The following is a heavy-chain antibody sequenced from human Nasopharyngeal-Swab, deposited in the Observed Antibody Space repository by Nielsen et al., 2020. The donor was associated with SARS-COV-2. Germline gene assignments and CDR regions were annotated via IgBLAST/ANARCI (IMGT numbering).Heavy chain of an antibody. CDR3: AGGDIVVVPVGFYYYYGMDV. Sequence: SVKVSCKASGGTFSSYAISWVRQAPGQGLEWMGGIIPIFGTANYAQKFQGRVTITADKSTSTAYMELSSLRSEDTAVYYCAGGDIVVVPVGFYYYYGMDVWGQGTTVTVSS. CDR2: IIPIFGTA. CDR1: GGTFSSYA. V-gene: IGHV1-69*06. D-gene: IGHD2-2*01. J-gene: IGHJ6*02.